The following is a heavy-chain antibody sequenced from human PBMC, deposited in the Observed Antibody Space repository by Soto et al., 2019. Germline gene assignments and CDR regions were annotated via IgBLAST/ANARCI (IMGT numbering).Heavy chain of an antibody. Sequence: PSETLSLTCTVSGDSISTYYWSWIRQPPGKGLEWIGYIYYSGSTSYDPSLKSRVTISVDTSKNHFSLKLSSVTAADTAVYYCARGKFCAYYYCGVDDWGQGPTVTVSS. CDR3: ARGKFCAYYYCGVDD. CDR2: IYYSGST. V-gene: IGHV4-59*08. CDR1: GDSISTYY. J-gene: IGHJ6*02.